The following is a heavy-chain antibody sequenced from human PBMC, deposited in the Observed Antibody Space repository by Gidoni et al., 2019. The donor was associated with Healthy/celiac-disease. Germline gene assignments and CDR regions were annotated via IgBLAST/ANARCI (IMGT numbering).Heavy chain of an antibody. CDR3: AKDLEGKYYDFWSGSGNWFDP. CDR2: ISGSGGST. Sequence: EVQLLESGGGLVQPGGSLRLSCAASGFTFSSYAIRWVRQAPGKGLEWVSAISGSGGSTYYADSVKGRFTISRDNSKNTLYLQMNSLRAEDTAVYYCAKDLEGKYYDFWSGSGNWFDPWGQGTLVTVSS. V-gene: IGHV3-23*01. CDR1: GFTFSSYA. J-gene: IGHJ5*02. D-gene: IGHD3-3*01.